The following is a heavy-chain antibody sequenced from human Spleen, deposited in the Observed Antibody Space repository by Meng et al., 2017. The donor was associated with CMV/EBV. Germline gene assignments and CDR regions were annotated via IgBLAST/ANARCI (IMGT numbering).Heavy chain of an antibody. Sequence: SCAASGFTFSYYAMNWVRQAPGKGLEWVSVIYSGGSTYYADSVKGRFTISRDNSKNTLYLQMNSLRAEDTAVYYCARSGSGWPTWFDPWGQGTLVTVSS. CDR2: IYSGGST. CDR1: GFTFSYYA. CDR3: ARSGSGWPTWFDP. V-gene: IGHV3-53*01. D-gene: IGHD6-19*01. J-gene: IGHJ5*02.